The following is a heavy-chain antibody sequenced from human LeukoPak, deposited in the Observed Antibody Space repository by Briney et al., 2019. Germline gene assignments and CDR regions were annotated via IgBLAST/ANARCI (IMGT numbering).Heavy chain of an antibody. D-gene: IGHD5-18*01. CDR2: IRYDGSNK. Sequence: GGSLRLSCAASGFIFSSYWMSWVRQAPGKGLEWVAFIRYDGSNKYYADSVKGRFTISRDNSKNTLYLQMNSLRAEDTAVYYCAKDGVRYGNYYYYMDVWGKGTTVTISS. CDR1: GFIFSSYW. V-gene: IGHV3-30*02. CDR3: AKDGVRYGNYYYYMDV. J-gene: IGHJ6*03.